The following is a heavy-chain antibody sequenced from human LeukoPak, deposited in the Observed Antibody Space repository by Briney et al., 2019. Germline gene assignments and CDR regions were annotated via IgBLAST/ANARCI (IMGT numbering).Heavy chain of an antibody. D-gene: IGHD4-17*01. CDR3: ARGAYGDK. CDR1: GYTLTSYG. J-gene: IGHJ4*02. Sequence: ASVKVSCEASGYTLTSYGINWMRQAPGQGLEWMGWISTQSGNTNYAQKVQGRLTLTTDRSTNTAYMELRSLRSDDTAVYYCARGAYGDKWGQGTMVTVSS. CDR2: ISTQSGNT. V-gene: IGHV1-18*01.